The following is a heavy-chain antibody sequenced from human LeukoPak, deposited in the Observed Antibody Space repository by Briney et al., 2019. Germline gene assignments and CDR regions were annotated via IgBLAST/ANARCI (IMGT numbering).Heavy chain of an antibody. J-gene: IGHJ4*02. Sequence: SETLSLTCTVSGGSISSYYWSWIRQPPGKGLEWIGYIYYSGSTNYNPSLKSRVTISVDTSKNQFSLKLTSVTAADTAVYFCARTQSSGIVGATTQFDYWGQGTLVTVSS. D-gene: IGHD1-26*01. CDR1: GGSISSYY. V-gene: IGHV4-59*08. CDR3: ARTQSSGIVGATTQFDY. CDR2: IYYSGST.